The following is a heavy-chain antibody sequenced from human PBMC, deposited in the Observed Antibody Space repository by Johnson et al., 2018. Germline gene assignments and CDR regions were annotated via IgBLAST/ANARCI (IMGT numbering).Heavy chain of an antibody. CDR2: ISKDGRMS. V-gene: IGHV3-30*18. CDR3: AKESPPTGHSWLDY. D-gene: IGHD1-14*01. Sequence: QVQLVQSGGGVVQPGRSLRLSCVASGFSFSSFGIPWVRQAPGKGLEWGAVISKDGRMSHYADSVQGRFIISRDNSENTVSLLMNSLREEDTAIYYCAKESPPTGHSWLDYWGPGTQVTVSS. J-gene: IGHJ4*02. CDR1: GFSFSSFG.